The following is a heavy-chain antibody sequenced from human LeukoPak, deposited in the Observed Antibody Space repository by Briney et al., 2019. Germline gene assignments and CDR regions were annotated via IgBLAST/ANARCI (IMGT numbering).Heavy chain of an antibody. Sequence: PSETLSLTCTVSGGSISSYYWSWIRQPPGKGLEWIGYIYYSGSTNYNPSLKSGVTISVDTSKNQFSLKLSSVTAADTAVYYCARFSSYGPLYGMDVWGQGTTVTVSS. CDR2: IYYSGST. J-gene: IGHJ6*02. V-gene: IGHV4-59*01. CDR1: GGSISSYY. D-gene: IGHD5-18*01. CDR3: ARFSSYGPLYGMDV.